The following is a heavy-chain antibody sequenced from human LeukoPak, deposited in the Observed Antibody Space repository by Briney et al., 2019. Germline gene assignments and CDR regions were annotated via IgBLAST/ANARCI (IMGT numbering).Heavy chain of an antibody. CDR1: GYTFTSYG. J-gene: IGHJ4*02. Sequence: ASVKVSCKASGYTFTSYGISWVRQAPGQGLEWMGWISAYNGNTNYAQKLQGRVTMTTDTSTSTAYMELRSLRSDDTAVYYCARDVFSYYGSGSSSDYWGQGTLVTVSS. CDR2: ISAYNGNT. V-gene: IGHV1-18*01. CDR3: ARDVFSYYGSGSSSDY. D-gene: IGHD3-10*01.